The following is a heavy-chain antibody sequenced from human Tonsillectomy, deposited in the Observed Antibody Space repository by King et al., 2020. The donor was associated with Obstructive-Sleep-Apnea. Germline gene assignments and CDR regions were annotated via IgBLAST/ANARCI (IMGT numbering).Heavy chain of an antibody. D-gene: IGHD3-9*01. CDR1: GFTFSSYA. J-gene: IGHJ6*02. CDR3: ASPGGGTGILTGSKYYYGMDV. Sequence: VQLVESGGGLVQPGGSLRLSCAASGFTFSSYAMSWVRQAPGKGLEWVSAISGSGGSTYSADSGKGRFTISRDNSKNTLYLQMNSLRAEDTAVYYCASPGGGTGILTGSKYYYGMDVWGQGTTVTVSS. V-gene: IGHV3-23*04. CDR2: ISGSGGST.